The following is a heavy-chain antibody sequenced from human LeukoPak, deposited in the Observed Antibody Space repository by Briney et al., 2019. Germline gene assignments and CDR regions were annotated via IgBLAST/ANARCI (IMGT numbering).Heavy chain of an antibody. CDR2: ISGSGGST. CDR3: AKVGGFLRGIAAAGPTFDY. V-gene: IGHV3-23*01. CDR1: GFTFSSYA. D-gene: IGHD6-13*01. J-gene: IGHJ4*02. Sequence: GGSLRLSCAASGFTFSSYAMSWVRQAPGKGLEWVSAISGSGGSTYYADSVKGRFTISRDNSKNTLYLQMNSLRAEDTAVYYCAKVGGFLRGIAAAGPTFDYWGQGTLVTVSS.